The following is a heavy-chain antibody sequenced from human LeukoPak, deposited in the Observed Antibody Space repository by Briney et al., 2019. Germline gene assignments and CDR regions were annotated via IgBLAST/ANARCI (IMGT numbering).Heavy chain of an antibody. J-gene: IGHJ3*02. CDR2: IYYSGST. V-gene: IGHV4-59*01. Sequence: SETLSLTCTVSGGSISNYYWSWIRQPPGKGLEWIGYIYYSGSTNYNPSLKSRVTISVDTSKNQFSLKLSSVTAADTAVYYCARVDGDNSRAFDIWGQGTMVTVSS. CDR1: GGSISNYY. CDR3: ARVDGDNSRAFDI. D-gene: IGHD4-23*01.